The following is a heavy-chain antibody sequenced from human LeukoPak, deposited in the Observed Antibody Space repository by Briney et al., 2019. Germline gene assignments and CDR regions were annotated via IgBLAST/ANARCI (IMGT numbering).Heavy chain of an antibody. CDR2: ISAYNGNT. V-gene: IGHV1-18*01. CDR3: ARSSYSSKSAPFPFDY. D-gene: IGHD6-13*01. Sequence: ASVKVSCKASGYTFTSTGISWVRQAPGQGLEWMGWISAYNGNTNYAQKFQGRVTITRDTSASTAYMELSSLRSEDTAVYYCARSSYSSKSAPFPFDYWGQGTLVTVSS. J-gene: IGHJ4*02. CDR1: GYTFTSTG.